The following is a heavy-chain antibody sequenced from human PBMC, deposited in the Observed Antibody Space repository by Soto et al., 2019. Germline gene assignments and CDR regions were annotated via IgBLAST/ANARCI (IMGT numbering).Heavy chain of an antibody. CDR2: IYYSGST. CDR1: GGSISSYY. CDR3: AEFSGYDGVFDY. V-gene: IGHV4-59*01. D-gene: IGHD5-12*01. J-gene: IGHJ4*02. Sequence: QVQLQESGPGLVKPSETLSLTCTVSGGSISSYYWSWIRQPPGKGLEWIGYIYYSGSTNYNPSLKSRVTISVDTSKNQFSLKLSSVTAADTAVYYCAEFSGYDGVFDYWGQGTLVTASS.